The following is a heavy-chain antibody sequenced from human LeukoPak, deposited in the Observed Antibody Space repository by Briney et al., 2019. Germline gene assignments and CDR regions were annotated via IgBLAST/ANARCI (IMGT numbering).Heavy chain of an antibody. Sequence: SETLSLTCTVSGGSISSSSYYWSWIRQPPGKGLEWIGEINHSGSTNYSPSLKSRVTISVDTSKNQFSLKLSSVTAADTAIYYCARGRVAAPLDYWGQGTLVTVSS. CDR1: GGSISSSSYY. CDR2: INHSGST. V-gene: IGHV4-39*07. D-gene: IGHD6-13*01. CDR3: ARGRVAAPLDY. J-gene: IGHJ4*02.